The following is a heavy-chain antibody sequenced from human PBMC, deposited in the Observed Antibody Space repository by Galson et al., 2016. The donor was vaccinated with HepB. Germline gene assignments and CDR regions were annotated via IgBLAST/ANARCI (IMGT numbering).Heavy chain of an antibody. CDR3: VGDYSYMPDY. J-gene: IGHJ4*02. CDR2: ISGYNGHI. Sequence: SVKVSCKASGYTFTSSGISWVRQAPGQGLGWMGWISGYNGHIQYAQKFQDRVTVTADTSTSTAYMELRSLNSDDTAIYYCVGDYSYMPDYWGQGTLVTVSS. D-gene: IGHD2-15*01. V-gene: IGHV1-18*01. CDR1: GYTFTSSG.